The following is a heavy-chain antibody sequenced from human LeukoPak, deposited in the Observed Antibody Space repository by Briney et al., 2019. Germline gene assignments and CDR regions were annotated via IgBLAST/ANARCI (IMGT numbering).Heavy chain of an antibody. CDR1: GFTFSSYG. CDR2: IWYDGSNK. Sequence: PGRSLRLSWAACGFTFSSYGMHWVRQAPGKGLEWVAVIWYDGSNKYYADSVKGRFTISRDNSKNTLYLQMNSLRAEDTAVYYCAKDGPDYYDRAFDIWGQGTMVTVSS. J-gene: IGHJ3*02. V-gene: IGHV3-33*06. CDR3: AKDGPDYYDRAFDI. D-gene: IGHD3-22*01.